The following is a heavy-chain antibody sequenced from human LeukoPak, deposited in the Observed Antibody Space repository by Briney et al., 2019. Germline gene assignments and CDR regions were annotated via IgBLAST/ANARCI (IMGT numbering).Heavy chain of an antibody. V-gene: IGHV1-2*02. Sequence: ASVNAACNASGYTFPAYYMYWVRQAPGQGLEWMGWIRPNSGVTNYTQKFQGRVTMTRDTSINTAYMELSSLTSDDTAVYYCASRDLGYWGQGTLVTVSS. D-gene: IGHD2-21*01. CDR2: IRPNSGVT. CDR3: ASRDLGY. CDR1: GYTFPAYY. J-gene: IGHJ4*02.